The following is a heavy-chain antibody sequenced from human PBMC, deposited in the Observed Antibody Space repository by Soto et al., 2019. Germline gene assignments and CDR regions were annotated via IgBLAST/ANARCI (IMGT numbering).Heavy chain of an antibody. Sequence: SETLSLTCSVSGDAINSGDYHWSWIGQPPGKGLEWIGYVYSSGRTYYNPSLESRLSISLDTSQNQFSLKLRSVSAADTAVYYCARQTGFYGSASQTSDFWGQGSLVTVSS. CDR3: ARQTGFYGSASQTSDF. J-gene: IGHJ4*02. CDR2: VYSSGRT. V-gene: IGHV4-30-4*01. D-gene: IGHD3-10*01. CDR1: GDAINSGDYH.